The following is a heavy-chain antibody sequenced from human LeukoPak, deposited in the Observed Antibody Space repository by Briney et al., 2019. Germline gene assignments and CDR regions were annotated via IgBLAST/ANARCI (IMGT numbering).Heavy chain of an antibody. CDR1: GYTFTSYY. J-gene: IGHJ3*02. CDR2: INPSGGST. V-gene: IGHV1-46*01. D-gene: IGHD6-19*01. Sequence: GASVKVSCKASGYTFTSYYMHWVRQAPGQGLEWMGIINPSGGSTSYAQKFQGRVTMTRDMSTSTVYMELSSLRSEDTAVYYCARAYSSGRYHDAFDIWGQGTMVTVSS. CDR3: ARAYSSGRYHDAFDI.